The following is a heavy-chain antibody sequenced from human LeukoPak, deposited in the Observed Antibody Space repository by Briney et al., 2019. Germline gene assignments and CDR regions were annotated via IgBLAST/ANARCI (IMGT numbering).Heavy chain of an antibody. J-gene: IGHJ6*02. Sequence: TGGSLRLSCAASGFTFRSHGMHWVRQAPGKGLEWVAGIWYDGINEDYADSVKGRFIISRDNSKNTLYLQMNSLRVEDTAIYYCARDGQNGSPYATDVWGQGTTVTVSS. V-gene: IGHV3-33*01. CDR1: GFTFRSHG. CDR3: ARDGQNGSPYATDV. D-gene: IGHD3-10*01. CDR2: IWYDGINE.